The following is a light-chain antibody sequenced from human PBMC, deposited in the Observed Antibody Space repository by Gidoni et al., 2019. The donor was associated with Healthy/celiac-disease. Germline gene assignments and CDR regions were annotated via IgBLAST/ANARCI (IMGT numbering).Light chain of an antibody. CDR2: GKN. V-gene: IGLV3-19*01. J-gene: IGLJ2*01. CDR1: SLSSYY. Sequence: SSELTQDPAVSVALGQTVRITCQGDSLSSYYASWYQQKPGHAPVLVIYGKNNRPSGIPDRFSGSSSGNTASLTITGAQAEDEADYYCNSRDSSGNHSVVFGGGTKLTVL. CDR3: NSRDSSGNHSVV.